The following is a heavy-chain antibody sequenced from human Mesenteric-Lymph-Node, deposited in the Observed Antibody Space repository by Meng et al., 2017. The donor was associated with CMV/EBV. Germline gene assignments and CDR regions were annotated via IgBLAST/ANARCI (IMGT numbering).Heavy chain of an antibody. CDR3: ARAGYCSSTSCYNGMDV. D-gene: IGHD2-2*01. V-gene: IGHV1-2*02. CDR1: GYTFSNYF. Sequence: ASVKVSCKASGYTFSNYFTHWVRQAPGRGLEWMGWINPASGATDYAQKFQGRVTMTRDSSIKTVYMELSRIRSDDTAVYYCARAGYCSSTSCYNGMDVWGQGTTVTVSS. J-gene: IGHJ6*02. CDR2: INPASGAT.